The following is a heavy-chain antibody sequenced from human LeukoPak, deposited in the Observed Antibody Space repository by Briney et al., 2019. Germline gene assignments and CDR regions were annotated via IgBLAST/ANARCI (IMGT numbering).Heavy chain of an antibody. CDR3: ARGGYSGYGLCAWFDP. CDR2: ISYDGSNK. J-gene: IGHJ5*02. Sequence: GGSLRLSCAASGFTFSSYAMHWVHQAPGKGLEWVAVISYDGSNKYYADSVKGRFTISRDNSKNTLYLQMNSLRAEDTAVYYCARGGYSGYGLCAWFDPWGQGTLVTVSS. V-gene: IGHV3-30*04. CDR1: GFTFSSYA. D-gene: IGHD5-12*01.